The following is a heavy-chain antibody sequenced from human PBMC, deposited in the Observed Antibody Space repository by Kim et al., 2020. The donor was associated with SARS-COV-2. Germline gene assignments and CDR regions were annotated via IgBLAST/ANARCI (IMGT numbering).Heavy chain of an antibody. CDR1: GGSISSSGYY. CDR2: LYYTGST. Sequence: SETLSLTCTVSGGSISSSGYYWGWIRQPPGKGLEWIGSLYYTGSTYYNPSLKSRVTISVDTSKNQFSLKLSSVTAADTAVYYCARQRGGIADAFDIWGQGTMVTVSS. CDR3: ARQRGGIADAFDI. J-gene: IGHJ3*02. V-gene: IGHV4-39*01. D-gene: IGHD6-13*01.